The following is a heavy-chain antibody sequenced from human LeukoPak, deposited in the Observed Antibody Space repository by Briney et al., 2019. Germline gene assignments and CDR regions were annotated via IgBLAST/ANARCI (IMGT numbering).Heavy chain of an antibody. D-gene: IGHD6-19*01. V-gene: IGHV4-34*01. CDR3: ASRMGSGFDY. CDR1: GGSSSGYY. Sequence: PSETLSLTCAVYGGSSSGYYWSWIRQPPGKGLEWIGEINHSGSTNYNPSLKSRVTISVDTSKNQFSLKLSSVTAADTAVYYCASRMGSGFDYWGQGTLVTVSS. CDR2: INHSGST. J-gene: IGHJ4*02.